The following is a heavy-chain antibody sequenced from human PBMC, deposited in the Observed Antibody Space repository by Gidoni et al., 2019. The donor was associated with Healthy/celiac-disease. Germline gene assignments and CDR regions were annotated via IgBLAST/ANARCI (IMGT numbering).Heavy chain of an antibody. CDR3: ARIHAYGDYYYGMDV. D-gene: IGHD4-17*01. J-gene: IGHJ6*02. V-gene: IGHV2-70*15. CDR2: IDWDDDK. CDR1: GFSLSTSGMC. Sequence: QVTLRESGPALVKPTQTLTLTCTFSGFSLSTSGMCVSWIRQPPGKALEWLARIDWDDDKYYSTYLKTRLTISKDTSKNQVVLTMTNMDPVDTATYYCARIHAYGDYYYGMDVWGQGTTVTVSS.